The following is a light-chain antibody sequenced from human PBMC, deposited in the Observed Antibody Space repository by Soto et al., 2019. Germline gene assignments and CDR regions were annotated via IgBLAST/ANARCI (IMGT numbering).Light chain of an antibody. J-gene: IGLJ3*02. CDR2: STV. CDR3: LLYYGGALSWV. V-gene: IGLV7-43*01. CDR1: TGAVTSGYY. Sequence: QTVVTQEPSLTVSPGGTVTLTCASSTGAVTSGYYPNWFQQKPGQAPRALIYSTVNKHSWTPARFSGSLLGGKAALTLSGGQPDDEAEYYCLLYYGGALSWVFGGGTKLTVL.